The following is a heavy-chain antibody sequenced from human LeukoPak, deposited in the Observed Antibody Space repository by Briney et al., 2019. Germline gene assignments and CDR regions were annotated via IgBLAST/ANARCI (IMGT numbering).Heavy chain of an antibody. CDR1: GFTFSSYW. CDR2: IKQDGGEK. J-gene: IGHJ3*02. D-gene: IGHD3-22*01. CDR3: ANLPLPYYYDSSGYNGDGAFDS. V-gene: IGHV3-7*01. Sequence: QPGGSLRLSCAASGFTFSSYWMSWVRQAPGKGLEWVANIKQDGGEKYYVDSVKGRFTISRANAKNSLYLQMNSLRAEDTAVYYCANLPLPYYYDSSGYNGDGAFDSWGQGTMVTVSS.